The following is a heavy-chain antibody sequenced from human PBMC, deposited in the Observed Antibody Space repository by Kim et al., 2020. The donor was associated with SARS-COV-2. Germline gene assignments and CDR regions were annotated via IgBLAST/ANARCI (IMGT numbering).Heavy chain of an antibody. J-gene: IGHJ5*02. CDR1: GFTFSSYS. Sequence: GGSLRLSCAASGFTFSSYSMNWVRQAPGKGLEWVSSISSSSSYIYYADSVKGRFTISRDNAKNSLYLQMNSLRAEDTAVYYCARDRTVLLWFGELLAPRTHNWFDPWGQGTLVTVSS. D-gene: IGHD3-10*01. CDR2: ISSSSSYI. V-gene: IGHV3-21*04. CDR3: ARDRTVLLWFGELLAPRTHNWFDP.